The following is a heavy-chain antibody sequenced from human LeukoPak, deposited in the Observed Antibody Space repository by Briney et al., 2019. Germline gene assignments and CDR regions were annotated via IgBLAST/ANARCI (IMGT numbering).Heavy chain of an antibody. CDR2: IYYTGST. D-gene: IGHD3-22*01. Sequence: SETLSLTCAVSGCSISSSSFYWGCIGQPPGQGLEWIGSIYYTGSTYYNPSIKSRATISIDTCKNQFSLRMSSVTAADTAVYFCARASNCFDILYSGQGTPVTVSS. CDR3: ARASNCFDILY. J-gene: IGHJ4*02. CDR1: GCSISSSSFY. V-gene: IGHV4-39*01.